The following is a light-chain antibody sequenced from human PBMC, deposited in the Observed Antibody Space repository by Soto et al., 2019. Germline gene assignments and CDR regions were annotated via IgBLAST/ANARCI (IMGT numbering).Light chain of an antibody. Sequence: QSVLTQPASVSGSPGQAINVSCTGASNEVANDKLVSWYQQPPGKAPKLMIYEGTKRHSGVADRFSASKSCDTASLTISGLQAEDEADYYCCSYAHSDSHNYAFGTGTKVTVL. CDR3: CSYAHSDSHNYA. CDR2: EGT. CDR1: SNEVANDKL. J-gene: IGLJ1*01. V-gene: IGLV2-23*01.